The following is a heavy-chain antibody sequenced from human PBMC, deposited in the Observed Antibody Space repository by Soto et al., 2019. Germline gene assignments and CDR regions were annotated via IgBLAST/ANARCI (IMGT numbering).Heavy chain of an antibody. Sequence: QVQLVESGGGVVQPVRSLRLSCAVSGFTFSHYAMHWVRRAPGKGLEWVALMSYDGSNEYYADSVKGRFTISRDNSKNTLYLQMNSLRAEDTAVYYCAKDGSHNFDYWGQGTLVTVSS. CDR1: GFTFSHYA. V-gene: IGHV3-30*18. CDR3: AKDGSHNFDY. J-gene: IGHJ4*02. D-gene: IGHD1-26*01. CDR2: MSYDGSNE.